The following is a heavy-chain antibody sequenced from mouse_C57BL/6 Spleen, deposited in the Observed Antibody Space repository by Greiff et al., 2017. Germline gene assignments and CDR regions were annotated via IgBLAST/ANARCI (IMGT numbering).Heavy chain of an antibody. CDR1: GYSITSGYY. D-gene: IGHD1-1*01. Sequence: EVQVVESGPGLVKPSQSLSLTCSVTGYSITSGYYWNWIRQFPGNKLEWMGYISYDGSTNYNPSLKNRISIPRDTSTNQFFLTLNSVTTEDTATYYGARESNYYGSSDDFDYWGQGTTLTVSS. V-gene: IGHV3-6*01. J-gene: IGHJ2*01. CDR3: ARESNYYGSSDDFDY. CDR2: ISYDGST.